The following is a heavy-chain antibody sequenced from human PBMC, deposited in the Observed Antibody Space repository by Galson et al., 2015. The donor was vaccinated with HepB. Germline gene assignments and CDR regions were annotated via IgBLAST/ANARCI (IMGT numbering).Heavy chain of an antibody. CDR3: AKDSNLGSGSYYLPVSPPDY. CDR1: GFTFDDYT. Sequence: SLRLSCAASGFTFDDYTMHWVRQAPGKGLEWVSLISWDGGSTYYADSVKGRFTISRDNSKNSLYLQMNSLRTEDTALYYCAKDSNLGSGSYYLPVSPPDYWGQGTLVTVSS. V-gene: IGHV3-43*01. J-gene: IGHJ4*02. CDR2: ISWDGGST. D-gene: IGHD3-10*01.